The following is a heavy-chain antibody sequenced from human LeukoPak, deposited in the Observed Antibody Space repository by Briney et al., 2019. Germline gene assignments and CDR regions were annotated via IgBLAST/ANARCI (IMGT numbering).Heavy chain of an antibody. CDR2: IYPADSGI. Sequence: GESLKISCKGSGYSINNYWIGWVRQMPGKGLEWMGIIYPADSGIRYSPSFQGQVTISADKSISTAYLQWSSLKASDTAMYYCARHESRDIAVAGTDWGQGTLVTVSS. CDR3: ARHESRDIAVAGTD. J-gene: IGHJ4*02. CDR1: GYSINNYW. V-gene: IGHV5-51*01. D-gene: IGHD6-19*01.